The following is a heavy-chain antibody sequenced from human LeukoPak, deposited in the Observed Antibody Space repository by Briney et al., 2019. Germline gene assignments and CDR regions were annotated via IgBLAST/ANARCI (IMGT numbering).Heavy chain of an antibody. D-gene: IGHD2-21*01. CDR2: INHSGST. J-gene: IGHJ4*02. Sequence: SETLSLTCAVYGGSFSGYYWSWIRQPPGKGLEWIGEINHSGSTNYNPSLKSRVTISVDTSKNQFSLKLSSVTAADTAVYYCAKLPTDDCGGDCSDYWGQGTLVTVSS. CDR3: AKLPTDDCGGDCSDY. CDR1: GGSFSGYY. V-gene: IGHV4-34*01.